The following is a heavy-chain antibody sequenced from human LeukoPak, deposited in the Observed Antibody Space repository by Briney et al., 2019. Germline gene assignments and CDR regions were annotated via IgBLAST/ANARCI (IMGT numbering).Heavy chain of an antibody. CDR3: ARSGVEYYYDSSVYYPLDY. CDR1: GYTFTLYY. J-gene: IGHJ4*02. D-gene: IGHD3-22*01. CDR2: ISAYNGNT. V-gene: IGHV1-18*04. Sequence: SSVRVSFTASGYTFTLYYMHWMRQAPAPRLEWMGWISAYNGNTNYAHTPHGRVTMTTDTSTSTAYMELRSLRSDDTAVYYCARSGVEYYYDSSVYYPLDYWGQGTLVTVSS.